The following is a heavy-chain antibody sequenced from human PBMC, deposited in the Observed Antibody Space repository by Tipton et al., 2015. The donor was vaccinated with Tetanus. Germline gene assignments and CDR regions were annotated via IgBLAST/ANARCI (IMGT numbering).Heavy chain of an antibody. CDR1: GGSLRGGDHY. V-gene: IGHV4-61*08. Sequence: TLSLTCTVSGGSLRGGDHYWSWIRQPPGKGLEWLAYISSSGSTNSNYSLKSRITISRDTSKNQFSLKLASVTTADTAVYFCARANSDFSKKGPFDSWGQGIPVIVSA. CDR2: ISSSGST. CDR3: ARANSDFSKKGPFDS. J-gene: IGHJ4*02. D-gene: IGHD3-3*01.